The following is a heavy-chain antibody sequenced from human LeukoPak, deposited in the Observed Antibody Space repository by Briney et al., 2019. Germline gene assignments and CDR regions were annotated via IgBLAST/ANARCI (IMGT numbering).Heavy chain of an antibody. V-gene: IGHV3-66*01. D-gene: IGHD3-10*01. CDR1: GFTVSSNY. CDR2: IYKGGST. J-gene: IGHJ4*02. Sequence: GGSLRLSCAASGFTVSSNYMSWVRQAPGKGLEWVSVIYKGGSTNYADSVQGRFTISRDNSKNTLYLQVNSLRAEDTAVYYCARDYGGGYWGQGTLVTVSS. CDR3: ARDYGGGY.